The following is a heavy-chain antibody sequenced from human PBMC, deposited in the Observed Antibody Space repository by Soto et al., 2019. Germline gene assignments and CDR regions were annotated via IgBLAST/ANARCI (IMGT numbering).Heavy chain of an antibody. D-gene: IGHD3-22*01. CDR1: GFNFRDYY. CDR2: ISSSAVYI. Sequence: QVQLVESGGGLVKPGGSLRLSCAASGFNFRDYYMTWIRQAPGKGLEWVSYISSSAVYIDYADSVKGRFTISRDNANNSLYLQMNSLRAEDTATYYCVRDGLDYYDTERLYFDKWGQGTLVTVSS. V-gene: IGHV3-11*05. J-gene: IGHJ4*02. CDR3: VRDGLDYYDTERLYFDK.